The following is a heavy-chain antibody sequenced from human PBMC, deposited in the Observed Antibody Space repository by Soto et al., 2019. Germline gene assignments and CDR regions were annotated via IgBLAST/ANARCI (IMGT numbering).Heavy chain of an antibody. CDR3: ARRAVTTVEAYYYYYYGMDV. J-gene: IGHJ6*02. V-gene: IGHV4-31*03. CDR1: GGSISSGGYY. D-gene: IGHD4-4*01. CDR2: IYYSGST. Sequence: SETLSLTCTVSGGSISSGGYYWSWIHQHPGKGLEWIGYIYYSGSTYYNPSLKSRVTISVDTCKNQFSLKLSSVTAADTAVYYCARRAVTTVEAYYYYYYGMDVWGQGTTVTVSS.